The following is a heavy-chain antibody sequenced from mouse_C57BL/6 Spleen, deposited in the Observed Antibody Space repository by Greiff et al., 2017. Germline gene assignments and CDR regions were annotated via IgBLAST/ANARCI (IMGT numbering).Heavy chain of an antibody. CDR3: AIRGNYYFDY. Sequence: QVQLQQSGAELARPGASVKMSCKASGYTFTSYTLHWVKQRPGQGLEWIGYINPSSGYTKYNQKFKDKATLTADKSSSTAYMQLSSLTSEDSAVYYCAIRGNYYFDYWGQGTTLTVSS. CDR1: GYTFTSYT. V-gene: IGHV1-4*01. CDR2: INPSSGYT. D-gene: IGHD2-1*01. J-gene: IGHJ2*01.